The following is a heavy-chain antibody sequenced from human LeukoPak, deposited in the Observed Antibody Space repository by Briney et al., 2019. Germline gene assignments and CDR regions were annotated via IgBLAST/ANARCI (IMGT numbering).Heavy chain of an antibody. J-gene: IGHJ6*02. D-gene: IGHD6-13*01. Sequence: SETLFLTCTVSGGSISSYYWSWIRQPAGKGLEWIGRIYTSGSTNYNPSLKSRVTMSVDTSKNQFSLKLSSVTAADTAVYYCARDRIAAVGYYYGMDVWGQGTTVTVSS. CDR2: IYTSGST. V-gene: IGHV4-4*07. CDR3: ARDRIAAVGYYYGMDV. CDR1: GGSISSYY.